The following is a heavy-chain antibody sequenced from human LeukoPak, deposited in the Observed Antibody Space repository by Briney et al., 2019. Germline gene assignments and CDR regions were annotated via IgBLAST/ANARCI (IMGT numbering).Heavy chain of an antibody. CDR3: ARDRRDYYDSSGYPNWFDP. J-gene: IGHJ5*02. Sequence: PSETLSLTCTVSGGSISSGGYYWSWIRQHPGKGLEWIGCIYYSGSTYYNPSLKSRVTISVDTSKNQSSLKLSSVTAADTAVYYCARDRRDYYDSSGYPNWFDPWGQGTLVTVSS. V-gene: IGHV4-31*03. CDR1: GGSISSGGYY. CDR2: IYYSGST. D-gene: IGHD3-22*01.